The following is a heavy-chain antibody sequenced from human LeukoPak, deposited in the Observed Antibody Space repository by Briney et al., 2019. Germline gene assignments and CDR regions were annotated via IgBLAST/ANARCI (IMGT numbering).Heavy chain of an antibody. V-gene: IGHV1-18*01. CDR1: GYTFTIYG. Sequence: GASVKVSCKASGYTFTIYGISWGRQAPGQGLGRMGWISAYNGNTNYAQKLQGRVTMTTDTSTSTAYMELRSLRSDDTAVYYCARDHGYSSGWYQRNDAFDIWGQGTMVTVSS. CDR2: ISAYNGNT. D-gene: IGHD6-19*01. J-gene: IGHJ3*02. CDR3: ARDHGYSSGWYQRNDAFDI.